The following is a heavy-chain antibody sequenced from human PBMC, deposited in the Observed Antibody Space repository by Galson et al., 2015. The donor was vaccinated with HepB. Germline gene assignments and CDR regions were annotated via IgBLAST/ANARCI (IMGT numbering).Heavy chain of an antibody. J-gene: IGHJ4*02. CDR2: ISSSSTYI. CDR1: GFTFSSDS. Sequence: SLRLSCAASGFTFSSDSMNWVRQAPGKGLEWVSSISSSSTYIYYADSVKGRFIISRDNAKNSLYLQMNSLRAEDTAVYYCASSEGGYWGQGTLVTVSS. D-gene: IGHD3-16*01. CDR3: ASSEGGY. V-gene: IGHV3-21*01.